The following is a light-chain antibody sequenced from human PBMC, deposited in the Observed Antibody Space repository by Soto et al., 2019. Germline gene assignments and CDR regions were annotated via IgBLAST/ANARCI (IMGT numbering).Light chain of an antibody. V-gene: IGKV1-33*01. CDR3: QQYENLPIT. Sequence: DIQMTQSPSSVSASVGDRVTITCRATQGIRNDLGWYQQKPGKAPKLLIYDASNLESGVPSRFSGSGSGTDFTLTISSLQPEDIATYYCQQYENLPITFGQGTRLEIK. CDR2: DAS. CDR1: QGIRND. J-gene: IGKJ5*01.